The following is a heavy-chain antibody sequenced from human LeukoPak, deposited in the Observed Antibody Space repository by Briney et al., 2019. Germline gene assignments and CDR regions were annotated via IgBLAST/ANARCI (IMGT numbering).Heavy chain of an antibody. D-gene: IGHD2-2*02. J-gene: IGHJ5*02. CDR2: IIPIFGTA. CDR1: GYTFTSYG. V-gene: IGHV1-69*05. Sequence: SVKVSCKASGYTFTSYGISWVRQAPGQGLEWMGGIIPIFGTANYAQKFQGRVTITTDESTSTAYMELSSLRSEDTAVYYCASVGYCSSTSCYTYNWFDPWGQGTLVTVSS. CDR3: ASVGYCSSTSCYTYNWFDP.